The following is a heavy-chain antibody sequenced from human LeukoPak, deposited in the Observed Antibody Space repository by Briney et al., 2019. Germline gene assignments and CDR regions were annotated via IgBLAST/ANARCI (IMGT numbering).Heavy chain of an antibody. V-gene: IGHV1-2*02. D-gene: IGHD6-19*01. Sequence: ASVKVSCKASGYTFTGYYMHWVRQAPGQGLEWMGWINPDIGGTNYAQKFQGRVTMTRDKSISTAYMELSRLTSDDTAVYYCASGYKDSSGWGRVDYWGQGTLVTVSS. J-gene: IGHJ4*02. CDR3: ASGYKDSSGWGRVDY. CDR1: GYTFTGYY. CDR2: INPDIGGT.